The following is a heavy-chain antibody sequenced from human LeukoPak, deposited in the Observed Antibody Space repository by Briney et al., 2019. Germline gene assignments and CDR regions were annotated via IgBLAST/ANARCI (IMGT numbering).Heavy chain of an antibody. J-gene: IGHJ5*02. Sequence: SETLSLTCTVSGGSISSYYWSWIRQPPGRGLEWIGYIYYSGSTNYNPSLKSRVTISVDTSKNQFSLKLSSVTAADTAVYYCARGLLYYYGSGSYYKIPTVGRFDPWGQGTLVTVSS. CDR3: ARGLLYYYGSGSYYKIPTVGRFDP. D-gene: IGHD3-10*01. V-gene: IGHV4-59*12. CDR2: IYYSGST. CDR1: GGSISSYY.